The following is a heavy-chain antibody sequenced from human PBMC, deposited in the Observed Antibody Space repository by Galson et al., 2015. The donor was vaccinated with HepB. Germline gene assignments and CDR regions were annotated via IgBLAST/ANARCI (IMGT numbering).Heavy chain of an antibody. V-gene: IGHV3-21*01. CDR1: GFTFSSYS. Sequence: SLRLSCAASGFTFSSYSMNWVRQAPGKGLEWVSSISSSSSYIYYADSVKGRFTISRDNAKNSLYLQMNSLRAEDTAVYYCARDRRITIFGGGPGMDVWGQGTTVTVSS. CDR2: ISSSSSYI. CDR3: ARDRRITIFGGGPGMDV. J-gene: IGHJ6*02. D-gene: IGHD3-3*01.